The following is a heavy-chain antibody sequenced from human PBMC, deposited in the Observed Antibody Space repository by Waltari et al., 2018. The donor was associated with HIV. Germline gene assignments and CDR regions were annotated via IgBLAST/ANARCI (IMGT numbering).Heavy chain of an antibody. CDR3: ARGGVVLTGDY. CDR2: IKPDRGDT. CDR1: GYPFSGYY. Sequence: QVRLVQSGGEVKKPGASVKVSCKGSGYPFSGYYIHWVRQAPGQGLEWMGWIKPDRGDTNYAQKFQGRGTLTRDTSIITAYMELSSLRSDDTAVYYCARGGVVLTGDYWGLGSLVTVSS. J-gene: IGHJ4*02. V-gene: IGHV1-2*02. D-gene: IGHD3-10*01.